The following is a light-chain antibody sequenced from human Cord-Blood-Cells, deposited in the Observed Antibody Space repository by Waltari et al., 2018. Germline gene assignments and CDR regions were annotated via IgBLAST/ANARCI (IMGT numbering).Light chain of an antibody. CDR2: EVS. V-gene: IGLV2-8*01. CDR3: SSYAGSNKLV. CDR1: SSDVGGYNY. Sequence: QSALTQPPSASGSPGQSVTISCTGTSSDVGGYNYVSWYQPHPGKAPKLMIYEVSKRPSGVPARFSGSKSGNTASLTVSGLQAEDEADYYCSSYAGSNKLVFGGGTKLTVL. J-gene: IGLJ3*02.